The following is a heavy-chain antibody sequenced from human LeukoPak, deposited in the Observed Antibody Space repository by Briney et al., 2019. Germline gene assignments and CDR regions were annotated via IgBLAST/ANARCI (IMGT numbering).Heavy chain of an antibody. V-gene: IGHV3-30*18. CDR1: GFTFSSYG. D-gene: IGHD2-15*01. Sequence: GRSLRLSCAASGFTFSSYGMHWVRQAPGKGLEWVAVISYDGSNKYYADSVKGRFTISRDNSKNTLYLQMNSLRAEDTAVFYCAKDAPPCSGGSCYSGYYFYGMDVWGKGTTVTVSS. CDR2: ISYDGSNK. CDR3: AKDAPPCSGGSCYSGYYFYGMDV. J-gene: IGHJ6*04.